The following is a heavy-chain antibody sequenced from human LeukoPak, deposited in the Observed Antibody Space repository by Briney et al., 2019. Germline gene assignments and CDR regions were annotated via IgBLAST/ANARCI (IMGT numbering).Heavy chain of an antibody. J-gene: IGHJ5*02. CDR3: AKDESRHIVPNWFDP. D-gene: IGHD2-21*01. V-gene: IGHV3-23*01. CDR2: ISGSGGST. Sequence: GGSLRLSCAASGFTFSSYAMSWVRQAPGKGLEWVSAISGSGGSTYYADSVKGRFTISRDNSKNTLYLQMNSLRAEDTAVYYCAKDESRHIVPNWFDPWGQGTLVTVSS. CDR1: GFTFSSYA.